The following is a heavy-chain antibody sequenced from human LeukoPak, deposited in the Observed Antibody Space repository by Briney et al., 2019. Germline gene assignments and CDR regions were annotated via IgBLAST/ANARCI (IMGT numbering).Heavy chain of an antibody. J-gene: IGHJ4*02. CDR3: ARLKYYYGSGSYHISRPLFDY. V-gene: IGHV4-39*01. D-gene: IGHD3-10*01. CDR2: IYYSGST. CDR1: GGSISSSSYY. Sequence: SETLSLTCTVSGGSISSSSYYWGWIRQPPGKGLEWIGSIYYSGSTYYNPSLKSRVTISVDTSKNQFSLKLSSVTAADTAVYYCARLKYYYGSGSYHISRPLFDYWGQGTLVTVSS.